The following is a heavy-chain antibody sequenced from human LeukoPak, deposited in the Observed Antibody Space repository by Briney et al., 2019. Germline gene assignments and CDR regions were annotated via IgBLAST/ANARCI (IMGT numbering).Heavy chain of an antibody. CDR3: AKGGLRLYFGQFHY. J-gene: IGHJ4*02. V-gene: IGHV3-9*01. CDR2: ISWNGGII. CDR1: GFTFENYT. D-gene: IGHD3-10*01. Sequence: GGSLRLSCAASGFTFENYTMHWVRKVPGKGLEWVSGISWNGGIIGYADSVKGRFTISRDSAKNSLYLQMNSLRVEDTALYYCAKGGLRLYFGQFHYWGQGTLVTVSS.